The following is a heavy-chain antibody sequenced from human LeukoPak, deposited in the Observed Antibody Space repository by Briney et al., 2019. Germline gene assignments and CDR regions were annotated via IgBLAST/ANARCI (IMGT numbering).Heavy chain of an antibody. D-gene: IGHD6-13*01. CDR1: GRTFRSYA. CDR2: ILPIFGTA. V-gene: IGHV1-69*05. J-gene: IGHJ4*02. CDR3: ARDSSSWPFDD. Sequence: TVKVFYKASGRTFRSYAISWVRQAPARGLEWMGGILPIFGTANHAQKFQGRVTITTDESTGTAYMELSSLRSEDTAVYYCARDSSSWPFDDWGQGTLVTVSS.